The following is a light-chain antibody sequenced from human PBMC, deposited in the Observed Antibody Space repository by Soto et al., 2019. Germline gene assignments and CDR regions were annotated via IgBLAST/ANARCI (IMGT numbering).Light chain of an antibody. CDR3: QQYGRSLPIT. CDR1: QSVSSTY. CDR2: GAS. Sequence: EIVFTHSSLTLSLSPGSISTLSFSSIQSVSSTYLAWYQQKPGQAPRLLIFGASSRATGIPSRFSGSGSGTDFTLTISRVEPEDFAVYYCQQYGRSLPITFGQGTKVDIK. V-gene: IGKV3-20*01. J-gene: IGKJ1*01.